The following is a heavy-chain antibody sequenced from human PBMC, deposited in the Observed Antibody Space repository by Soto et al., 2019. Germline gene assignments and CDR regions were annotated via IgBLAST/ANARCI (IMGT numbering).Heavy chain of an antibody. CDR3: AKRITIFGVVIGYYFDY. CDR2: ISGSGGST. V-gene: IGHV3-23*01. Sequence: GGSLRLSCAASGFNFRAYGMHWVRQAPGKGLEWVSAISGSGGSTYYADSVKGRFTISRDNSKNTLYLQMNSLRAEDTAVYYCAKRITIFGVVIGYYFDYWGQGTLVTVSS. D-gene: IGHD3-3*01. J-gene: IGHJ4*02. CDR1: GFNFRAYG.